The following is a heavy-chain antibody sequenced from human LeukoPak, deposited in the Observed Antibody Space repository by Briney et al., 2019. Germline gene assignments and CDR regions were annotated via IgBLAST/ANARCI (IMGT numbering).Heavy chain of an antibody. J-gene: IGHJ4*02. CDR1: GFTFSNVW. Sequence: PGGSLRLSCAASGFTFSNVWMSWVRQAPGKGLEWVGRIKSKTDGGTTDYAAPVKGRFTISRDDSRNTLYLQMNSLTTEDTAMHYCATDIPRGVRGANNYWGQGTLVTVSS. CDR3: ATDIPRGVRGANNY. CDR2: IKSKTDGGTT. D-gene: IGHD3-10*01. V-gene: IGHV3-15*01.